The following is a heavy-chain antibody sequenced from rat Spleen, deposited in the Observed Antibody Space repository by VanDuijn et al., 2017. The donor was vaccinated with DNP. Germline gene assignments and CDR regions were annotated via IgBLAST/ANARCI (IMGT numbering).Heavy chain of an antibody. J-gene: IGHJ2*01. CDR2: ISTSGSRT. CDR1: GFTFSNYG. CDR3: ARHRAYLRGFDY. V-gene: IGHV5-19*01. D-gene: IGHD2-5*01. Sequence: EVQLVESGGGLVQPGRSLKLSCAASGFTFSNYGMHWIRQAPKKGLEWVAAISTSGSRTYYADSVKGRFTISRDDAKSSLYLQMDSLRSEDTASYYCARHRAYLRGFDYWGQGVMVTVSS.